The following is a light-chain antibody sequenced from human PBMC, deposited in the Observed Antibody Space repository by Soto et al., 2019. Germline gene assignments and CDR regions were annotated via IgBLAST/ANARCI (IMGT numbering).Light chain of an antibody. CDR2: GAS. CDR3: QQRSKWPRT. Sequence: EIVLTQSPGTLSLSPGERATLSCRASQSVSSYLAWYQQKPGQAPRLLIYGASNRATGIPARFSGSGSGTDFTLTIRSLEPEDFAVYYCQQRSKWPRTFGQGTKVEIK. CDR1: QSVSSY. V-gene: IGKV3-11*01. J-gene: IGKJ1*01.